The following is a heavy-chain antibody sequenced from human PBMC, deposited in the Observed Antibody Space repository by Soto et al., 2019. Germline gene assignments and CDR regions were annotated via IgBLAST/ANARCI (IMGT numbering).Heavy chain of an antibody. D-gene: IGHD3-3*01. CDR1: VITFSTYA. CDR3: TTPDYDVWSGNYPFDY. J-gene: IGHJ4*02. CDR2: ISGSGCST. V-gene: IGHV3-23*01. Sequence: PGGSLRLSCAASVITFSTYAMRWVRQSPGKGLEWVSAISGSGCSTYYADSVKGRFTISRDDSKNTAYLQMNSLKTEDTAVYYCTTPDYDVWSGNYPFDYSGRGTLVTVSS.